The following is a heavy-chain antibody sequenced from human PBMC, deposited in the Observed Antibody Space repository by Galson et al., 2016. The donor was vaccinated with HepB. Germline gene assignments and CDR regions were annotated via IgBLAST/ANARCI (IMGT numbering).Heavy chain of an antibody. V-gene: IGHV1-3*01. CDR3: AGLGNEWSVDY. CDR1: GYTFTTYG. Sequence: SVKVSCKASGYTFTTYGIQWVRQAPGQRLEWIGWYNAGNGDPRYSQNCQGRVTFTRDTSASTAYMALSSLRSEDTAVYFCAGLGNEWSVDYWGQGTLVSVSS. J-gene: IGHJ4*02. D-gene: IGHD3-3*01. CDR2: YNAGNGDP.